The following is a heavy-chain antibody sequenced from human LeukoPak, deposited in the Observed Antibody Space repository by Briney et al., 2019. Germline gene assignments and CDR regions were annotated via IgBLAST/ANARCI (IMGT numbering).Heavy chain of an antibody. Sequence: SVKVSCKASGYTFTTYGISWVRQAPGQGLEWMGGIIPIFGTANYAQKFQGRVTITTDESTSTAYMELSSLRSEDTAVYYCARGGDIVATINPFDYWGQGTLVTVSS. CDR3: ARGGDIVATINPFDY. CDR1: GYTFTTYG. CDR2: IIPIFGTA. V-gene: IGHV1-69*05. J-gene: IGHJ4*02. D-gene: IGHD5-12*01.